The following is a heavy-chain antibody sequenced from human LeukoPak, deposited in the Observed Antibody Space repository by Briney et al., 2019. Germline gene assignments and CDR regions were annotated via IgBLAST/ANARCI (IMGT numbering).Heavy chain of an antibody. J-gene: IGHJ6*03. CDR1: GGSISSGSSY. CDR3: ARSHGGYAGFYYYYMDV. CDR2: IYTSGST. V-gene: IGHV4-61*02. D-gene: IGHD2-2*01. Sequence: SETLSLTCTVSGGSISSGSSYWSWIRQSAGKGLEWIGRIYTSGSTNYNPSLKSRVTMSVDTSKNQFSLKLSSVTAADTAVYYCARSHGGYAGFYYYYMDVWGKGTTVTISS.